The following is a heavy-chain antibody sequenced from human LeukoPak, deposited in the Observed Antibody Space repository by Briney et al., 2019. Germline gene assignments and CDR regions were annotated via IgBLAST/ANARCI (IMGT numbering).Heavy chain of an antibody. CDR1: GFTFSSYA. CDR2: ISGSGGST. J-gene: IGHJ4*02. CDR3: AKAYDSSGYYRLRTNHYFDH. Sequence: GGSLRLSCAASGFTFSSYAMSWVRQAPGKGLEWVSAISGSGGSTYYADSVKGRFTISRDNSKNTLYLQMNSLRAEDTAVYYCAKAYDSSGYYRLRTNHYFDHWGQGTLVTVSS. V-gene: IGHV3-23*01. D-gene: IGHD3-22*01.